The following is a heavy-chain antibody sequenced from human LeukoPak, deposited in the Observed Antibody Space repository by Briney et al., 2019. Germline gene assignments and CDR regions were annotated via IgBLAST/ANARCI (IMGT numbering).Heavy chain of an antibody. CDR2: MNPNRGHT. CDR1: GYTFTSYD. J-gene: IGHJ4*02. Sequence: PEASVKVSCKASGYTFTSYDINWVRQAPGQGLEWMGWMNPNRGHTGYAQKFQGRVTLTSNTSINTAYMELSSLRSEDTAVYYCARGDTRTDYWGQGTLVTVSS. V-gene: IGHV1-8*01. CDR3: ARGDTRTDY.